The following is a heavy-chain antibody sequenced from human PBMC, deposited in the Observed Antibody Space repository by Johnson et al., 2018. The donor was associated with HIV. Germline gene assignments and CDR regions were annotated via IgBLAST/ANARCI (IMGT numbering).Heavy chain of an antibody. D-gene: IGHD2-15*01. CDR1: GFTFSSYA. CDR3: AKSGGHCIGGMCYDAFDI. J-gene: IGHJ3*02. V-gene: IGHV3-30*04. CDR2: ISYDGSKI. Sequence: QVQLVESGGGLVKPGGSLRLSCAASGFTFSSYAMHWVRQAPGKGLEWVAVISYDGSKIFYADSVKGRFTISRDNSKNTLYMEINSLRAEDTALYYCAKSGGHCIGGMCYDAFDIWGQGTMVTVSS.